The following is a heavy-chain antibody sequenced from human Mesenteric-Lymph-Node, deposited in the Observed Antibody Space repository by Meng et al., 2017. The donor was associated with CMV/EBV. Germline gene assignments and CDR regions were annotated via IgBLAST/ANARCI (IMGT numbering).Heavy chain of an antibody. CDR2: IRYDGSNK. CDR1: GFTFSSYG. Sequence: GGSLRLSCAASGFTFSSYGMHWVRQAPGKGLEWVAFIRYDGSNKYYADSVKGRFTISRDNSKNTLYLQMNSLRAEDTAVYYCARDLASYNWNPETSYYYGMDVWGQGTTVTVSS. J-gene: IGHJ6*02. D-gene: IGHD1-20*01. CDR3: ARDLASYNWNPETSYYYGMDV. V-gene: IGHV3-30*02.